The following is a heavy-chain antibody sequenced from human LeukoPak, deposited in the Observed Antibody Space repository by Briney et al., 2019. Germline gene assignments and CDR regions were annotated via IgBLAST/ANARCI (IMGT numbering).Heavy chain of an antibody. J-gene: IGHJ4*02. Sequence: GGSLRLSCAASGFSFSSYAINWVRQAPGKGLVWVSRINTDGSSTSYADSVKGRFTISRDNAKNTLYLQMNSLRAEDTAVYYCARPKYSSSSWELDYWGQGTLVTVSS. CDR3: ARPKYSSSSWELDY. CDR1: GFSFSSYA. D-gene: IGHD6-6*01. CDR2: INTDGSST. V-gene: IGHV3-74*01.